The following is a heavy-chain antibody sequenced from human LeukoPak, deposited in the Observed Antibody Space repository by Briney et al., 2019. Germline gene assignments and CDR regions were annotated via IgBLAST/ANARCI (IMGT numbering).Heavy chain of an antibody. CDR1: GYSFTSYW. D-gene: IGHD3-10*01. CDR2: IDPSDSYT. V-gene: IGHV5-10-1*01. J-gene: IGHJ6*04. CDR3: ARSRGPPRYYYGMDV. Sequence: GESLKISCKGSGYSFTSYWISWVRQMPGKGLEWMGRIDPSDSYTNYSPSFQGHVTISADESISTAYLQWSSLKASDTAMYCCARSRGPPRYYYGMDVWGKGTTVTVSS.